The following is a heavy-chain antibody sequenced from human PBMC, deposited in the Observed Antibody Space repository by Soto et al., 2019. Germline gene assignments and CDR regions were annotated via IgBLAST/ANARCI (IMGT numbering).Heavy chain of an antibody. CDR1: GFTFSSYN. J-gene: IGHJ6*02. D-gene: IGHD1-26*01. CDR2: ISSSSSYI. V-gene: IGHV3-21*01. Sequence: EVQLVESGGGLVKPGGSLRLSCAASGFTFSSYNMNWVRQAPGKGLEWVSSISSSSSYIYYADSVKGRFTISRDNDENSLYLRMNSLRAEDTDVYYCASTGRGGYYNYYSYYGMDVWGQGTTVTVSS. CDR3: ASTGRGGYYNYYSYYGMDV.